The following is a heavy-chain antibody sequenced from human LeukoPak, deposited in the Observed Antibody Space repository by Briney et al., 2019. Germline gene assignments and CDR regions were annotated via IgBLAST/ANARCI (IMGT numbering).Heavy chain of an antibody. CDR2: IYRGGST. J-gene: IGHJ3*02. D-gene: IGHD1-14*01. Sequence: PGGSLRLSCAASGFTVSSNYMSWVRQPPGKGLEWVSVIYRGGSTYYADSVKSRFTISRDNSKNTLYLQMNSLRAEDTAVYYCVRAHRGDAFDIWGQGTMVTVSS. CDR3: VRAHRGDAFDI. V-gene: IGHV3-53*01. CDR1: GFTVSSNY.